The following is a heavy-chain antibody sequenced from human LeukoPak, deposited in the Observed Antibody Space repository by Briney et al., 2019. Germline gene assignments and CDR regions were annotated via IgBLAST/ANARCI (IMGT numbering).Heavy chain of an antibody. CDR2: IIPIFGTA. J-gene: IGHJ3*02. CDR1: GGTFSSYA. V-gene: IGHV1-69*13. Sequence: SVKVSCTASGGTFSSYAISWVRQAPGQGLEWMGGIIPIFGTAKYAQKLQDRVTITADESTNTVYMELSSLRSEDTAVYYCARPELRGYSGYDPLSDAFDIWGQGTMVTISS. CDR3: ARPELRGYSGYDPLSDAFDI. D-gene: IGHD5-12*01.